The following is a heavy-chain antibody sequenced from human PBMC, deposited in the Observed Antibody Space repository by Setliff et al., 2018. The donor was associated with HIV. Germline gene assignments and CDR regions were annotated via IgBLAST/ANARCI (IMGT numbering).Heavy chain of an antibody. D-gene: IGHD1-7*01. V-gene: IGHV4-59*11. J-gene: IGHJ3*01. CDR1: GATIHYHY. CDR2: VDYSGDA. CDR3: TRGPGGTVPKPVEAFDV. Sequence: SETLSLTCSVSGATIHYHYWSWIRQPPGKGLEWIGYVDYSGDAEYNPSLQSRVTISRDPSKNQVSLRLNSATAADTAVYYCTRGPGGTVPKPVEAFDVWGQGALVTVSS.